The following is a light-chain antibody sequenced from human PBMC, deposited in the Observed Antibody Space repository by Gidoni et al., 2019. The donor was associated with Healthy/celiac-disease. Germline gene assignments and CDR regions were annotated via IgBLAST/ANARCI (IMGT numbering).Light chain of an antibody. CDR3: QQYGRT. J-gene: IGKJ4*01. Sequence: EIVLTQSPGTLSLSPGERATLSCRASQSVSSSYLAWYQQKPGQAPRLLIYGASSRATGIPDRFSGSGSGTDFTLTISRLEPEDFAVYYCQQYGRTFXGXTKVXIK. CDR2: GAS. V-gene: IGKV3-20*01. CDR1: QSVSSSY.